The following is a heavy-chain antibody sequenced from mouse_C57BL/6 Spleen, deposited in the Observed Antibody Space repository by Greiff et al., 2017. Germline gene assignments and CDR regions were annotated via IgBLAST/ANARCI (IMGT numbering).Heavy chain of an antibody. CDR3: AKDDGNYQAY. CDR1: GFSLTSYA. CDR2: ICGDGST. V-gene: IGHV2-3*01. J-gene: IGHJ3*01. Sequence: VHLVESGPGLVAPSQSLSITCTVSGFSLTSYAVSWVRQPPGKGLEWLGVICGDGSTHYHSALISRLSISKDNYKRQVFLKLNSLQTDDTATCYSAKDDGNYQAYGGQGTLVTVSA. D-gene: IGHD2-3*01.